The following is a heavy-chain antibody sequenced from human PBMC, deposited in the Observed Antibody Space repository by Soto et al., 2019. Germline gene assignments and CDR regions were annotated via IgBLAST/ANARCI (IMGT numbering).Heavy chain of an antibody. D-gene: IGHD4-17*01. CDR2: IYYSGST. CDR1: GGSISSGDYY. Sequence: QVQLQESGPGLVKPSQTLSLTCTVSGGSISSGDYYCSWIRQPPGKGLEWIGYIYYSGSTYYNPSLTSRVTISVDTSKNQFSLKLSSVTAADTAVYYCARRGGYGDYRWFDPWGQGTLVTVSS. CDR3: ARRGGYGDYRWFDP. V-gene: IGHV4-30-4*01. J-gene: IGHJ5*02.